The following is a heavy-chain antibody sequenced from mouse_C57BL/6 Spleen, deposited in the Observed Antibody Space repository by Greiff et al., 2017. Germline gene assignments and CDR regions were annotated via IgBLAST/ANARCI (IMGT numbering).Heavy chain of an antibody. CDR1: GYAFSSSW. D-gene: IGHD3-2*02. Sequence: QVQLQQSGPELVKPGASVKISCTASGYAFSSSWMNWVKQRPGKGLEWIGRIYPGAGDSTYNGKFKGKGTLTADKTSSTAFMQLSSLTSEDSAVYFCAKGELRLPWFAYWGQGTLVTVSA. CDR3: AKGELRLPWFAY. CDR2: IYPGAGDS. V-gene: IGHV1-82*01. J-gene: IGHJ3*01.